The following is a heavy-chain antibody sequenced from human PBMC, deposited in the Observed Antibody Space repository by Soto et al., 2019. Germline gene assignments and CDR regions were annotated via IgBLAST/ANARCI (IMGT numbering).Heavy chain of an antibody. Sequence: LSLTCAISGDTVSSNSAGWNWIRQSPSRGLEWLGRTYYRSKWYNDYAVSVKSRITINPDTSRNQFSLQLNSVTPEDTAVYYCARDEAIVVVPAAIVFDFWGQGTLVTVSS. CDR1: GDTVSSNSAG. CDR3: ARDEAIVVVPAAIVFDF. D-gene: IGHD2-2*01. CDR2: TYYRSKWYN. V-gene: IGHV6-1*01. J-gene: IGHJ4*02.